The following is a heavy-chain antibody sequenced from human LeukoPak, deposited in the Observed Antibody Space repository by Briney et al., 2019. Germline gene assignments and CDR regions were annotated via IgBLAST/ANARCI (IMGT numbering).Heavy chain of an antibody. CDR3: ANAHPSYCSSTSCHY. CDR2: MNPNSGNT. J-gene: IGHJ4*02. D-gene: IGHD2-2*01. V-gene: IGHV1-8*02. Sequence: VASVKVSCKASGYAFTSYGISWVRQAPGQGLEWMGWMNPNSGNTGYAQKFQGRVTMTRNTSISTAYMELSSLRAEDTAVYYCANAHPSYCSSTSCHYWGQGTLVTISS. CDR1: GYAFTSYG.